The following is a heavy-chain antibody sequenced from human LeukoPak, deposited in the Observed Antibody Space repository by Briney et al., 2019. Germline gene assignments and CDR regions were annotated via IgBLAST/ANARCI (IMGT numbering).Heavy chain of an antibody. V-gene: IGHV3-7*01. CDR2: IKQNGRKK. D-gene: IGHD1-20*01. J-gene: IGHJ6*03. CDR3: ARVKGYNWNDVFYMDV. Sequence: GGSLRLSCAASGFTFSSDWMSWVRQAPGEGLWRVANIKQNGRKKYYVDSVKGRFTISRDNAKNSLYLQMNSLRAEDTAVYYCARVKGYNWNDVFYMDVWGKGTTVTISS. CDR1: GFTFSSDW.